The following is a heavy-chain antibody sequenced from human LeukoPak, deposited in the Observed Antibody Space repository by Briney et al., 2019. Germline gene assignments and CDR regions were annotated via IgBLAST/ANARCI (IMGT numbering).Heavy chain of an antibody. J-gene: IGHJ4*02. Sequence: PSETLSLTCTVSGGSISSYYWSWIRQPPGKGLEWIGYIYYSGSTNYNPSLKSRVTISVDTSKNQFSLKLSSVTAADTAVYYCARSRFHALYNFKPGWFDYWGQGTLVTVSS. V-gene: IGHV4-59*01. D-gene: IGHD1-1*01. CDR2: IYYSGST. CDR3: ARSRFHALYNFKPGWFDY. CDR1: GGSISSYY.